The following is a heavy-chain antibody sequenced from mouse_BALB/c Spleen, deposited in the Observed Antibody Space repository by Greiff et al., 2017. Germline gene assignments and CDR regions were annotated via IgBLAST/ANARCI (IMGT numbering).Heavy chain of an antibody. CDR3: ARGDYGSSEGYAMDY. V-gene: IGHV3-6*02. D-gene: IGHD1-1*01. CDR1: GYSITSGYY. J-gene: IGHJ4*01. CDR2: ISYDGSN. Sequence: EVQLQESGPGLVKPSQSLSLTCSVTGYSITSGYYWNWIRQFPGNKLEWMGYISYDGSNNYNPSLKNRISITRDTSKNQFFLKLNSVTTEDTATYYCARGDYGSSEGYAMDYWGQGTSVTVSS.